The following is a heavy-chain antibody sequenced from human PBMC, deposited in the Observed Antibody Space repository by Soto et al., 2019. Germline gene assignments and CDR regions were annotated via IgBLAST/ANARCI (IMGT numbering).Heavy chain of an antibody. CDR3: ARVELMWMATATFDY. CDR1: GFTFSSYA. D-gene: IGHD5-18*01. V-gene: IGHV3-30-3*01. J-gene: IGHJ4*02. Sequence: QVQLVESGGGVVQPGRSLRLSCAASGFTFSSYALHWVRQAPGKGLEWVAVISYDGSNKYYADSVKGRFTISIDNSKNTLYLQMNSLRAEDTTVYYCARVELMWMATATFDYWGQGPLVTVCS. CDR2: ISYDGSNK.